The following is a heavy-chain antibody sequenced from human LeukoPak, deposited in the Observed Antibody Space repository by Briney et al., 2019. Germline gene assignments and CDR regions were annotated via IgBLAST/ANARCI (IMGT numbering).Heavy chain of an antibody. V-gene: IGHV1-2*06. CDR3: ARSGFSDTRGSNDAFDI. J-gene: IGHJ3*02. D-gene: IGHD3-22*01. Sequence: GASLKVSCKASGYTFTGYCIHWVRQAPGQGLEWMGRINPNSGGTNYAQKFQGRVTMARDTSISTAYMELSSLRADDTAVYYCARSGFSDTRGSNDAFDIWGQGTMVTVSS. CDR1: GYTFTGYC. CDR2: INPNSGGT.